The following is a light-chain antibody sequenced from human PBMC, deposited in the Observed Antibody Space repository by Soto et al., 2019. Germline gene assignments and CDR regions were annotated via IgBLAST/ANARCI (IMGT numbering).Light chain of an antibody. CDR1: QSVSSKY. CDR2: GAS. J-gene: IGKJ1*01. Sequence: EIVLTQSPGTLSLSPGERATLSCRAIQSVSSKYLAWYQQKPGQAPRLLIYGASSRATGIPDRFSGSGSGTDFTLTISRLEPEDFAVYYCQQYGSSPPWTFGQGTKVDIK. CDR3: QQYGSSPPWT. V-gene: IGKV3-20*01.